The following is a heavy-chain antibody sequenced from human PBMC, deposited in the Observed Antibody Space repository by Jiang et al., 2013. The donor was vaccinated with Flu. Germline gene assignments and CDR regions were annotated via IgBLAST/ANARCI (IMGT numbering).Heavy chain of an antibody. J-gene: IGHJ4*02. Sequence: NSAAWNWIRQSPSRGLEWPGRTYYRSKWYNDYAVSVKSRITINPDTSKNQFSLQLNSVTPEDTAVYYCARDRLGELLQGGDFDYWGQGTLVTVSS. CDR3: ARDRLGELLQGGDFDY. CDR1: NSAA. V-gene: IGHV6-1*01. CDR2: TYYRSKWYN. D-gene: IGHD2-15*01.